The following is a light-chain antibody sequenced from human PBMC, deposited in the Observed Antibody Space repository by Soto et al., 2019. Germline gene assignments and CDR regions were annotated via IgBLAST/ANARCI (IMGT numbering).Light chain of an antibody. Sequence: DMEMTQSPSSLSASVGDRVTITCRASQSISNYLNWYQRKPGKVPKLLIYAASSLQSGVPTRFSGSGSGTDFTLTIDSLHPEDFATYYCQQCYGTPLTFGGGTKIDIK. J-gene: IGKJ4*01. CDR2: AAS. V-gene: IGKV1-39*01. CDR1: QSISNY. CDR3: QQCYGTPLT.